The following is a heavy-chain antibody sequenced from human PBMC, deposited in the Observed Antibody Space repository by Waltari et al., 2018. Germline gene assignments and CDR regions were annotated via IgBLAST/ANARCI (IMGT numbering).Heavy chain of an antibody. V-gene: IGHV3-13*01. Sequence: EVQLVESGGGLVQPGGSLRLSCVDSGFTLSDFELHWVRQVPGKGLEWVPTIGTAGETSYPGSVKGRFTISREDAKNTFYLQMNSLGAGDTAVYYCARSRGGHSSVYYWYGLDVWGQGTTVTVSS. CDR2: IGTAGET. CDR1: GFTLSDFE. D-gene: IGHD2-15*01. J-gene: IGHJ6*02. CDR3: ARSRGGHSSVYYWYGLDV.